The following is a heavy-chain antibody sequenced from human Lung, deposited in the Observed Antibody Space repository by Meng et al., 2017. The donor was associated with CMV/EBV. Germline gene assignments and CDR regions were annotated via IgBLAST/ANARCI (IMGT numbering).Heavy chain of an antibody. CDR1: ADALSSTRYY. CDR2: ISYGGAT. CDR3: AKAGETILVIVFDP. Sequence: SADALSSTRYYWGWIRQAPGKGLEWIGSISYGGATHYNPSLKSRVSISLAQSRHQFSLRLTSVTAADTAMYYCAKAGETILVIVFDPWGQGTLVTVSS. V-gene: IGHV4-39*07. D-gene: IGHD2-21*01. J-gene: IGHJ5*02.